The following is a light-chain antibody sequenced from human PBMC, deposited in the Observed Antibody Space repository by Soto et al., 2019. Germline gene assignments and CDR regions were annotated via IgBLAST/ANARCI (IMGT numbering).Light chain of an antibody. CDR3: EQYGSSPFT. Sequence: EIVLTQSPGTLSLSPGESATLSCRASQSVSSNYLAWYQQKPGQAPRLLIYGASSRATGIPDRFSGSGSGTDFTLTIRRLEPEDFAVYYCEQYGSSPFTFGPGTKVEIK. CDR2: GAS. CDR1: QSVSSNY. J-gene: IGKJ3*01. V-gene: IGKV3-20*01.